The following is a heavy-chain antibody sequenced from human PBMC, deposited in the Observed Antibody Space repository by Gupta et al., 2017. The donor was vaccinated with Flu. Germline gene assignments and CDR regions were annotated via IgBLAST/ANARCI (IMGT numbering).Heavy chain of an antibody. CDR3: ARDEVRDRSAIHYFDN. Sequence: QVRLVESGGGVVQPGRSLRLSCAASGFTFKNYGMHWVRQAPGKGLEWLAVIWFHGKDQYYADSVKGRFAISRDNSKNTLYLQMNSLRGDDTAIYYCARDEVRDRSAIHYFDNWGQGTQVTVSS. CDR2: IWFHGKDQ. J-gene: IGHJ4*02. V-gene: IGHV3-33*01. CDR1: GFTFKNYG. D-gene: IGHD2-21*02.